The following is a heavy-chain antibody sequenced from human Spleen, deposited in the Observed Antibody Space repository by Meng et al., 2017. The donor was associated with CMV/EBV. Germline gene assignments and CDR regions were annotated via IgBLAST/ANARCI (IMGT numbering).Heavy chain of an antibody. D-gene: IGHD2-21*01. Sequence: GESLKISCQASAFTFSFYGMIWVRQAPGKGLEWVSRISNSGDTFYADSVQGRFTISRDNSKNTLYLDVNSLRAEDTAIYYCARRGDFSVVPGSYGMGVWGQGTTVTVSS. V-gene: IGHV3-23*01. CDR1: AFTFSFYG. CDR3: ARRGDFSVVPGSYGMGV. J-gene: IGHJ6*02. CDR2: ISNSGDT.